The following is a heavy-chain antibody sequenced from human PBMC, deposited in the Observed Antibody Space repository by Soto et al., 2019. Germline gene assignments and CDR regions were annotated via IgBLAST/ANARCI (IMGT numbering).Heavy chain of an antibody. CDR3: ARGGGYDFWSGYVAFDI. V-gene: IGHV3-33*01. CDR2: IWYDGSNK. Sequence: QVQLVESGGGVVQPGRSLRLSCAASGFTFSSYGMHWVLQAPGKGLEWVAVIWYDGSNKYYADSVKGRFTISRDNSKNTLYLQMNSLRAEDTAVYYCARGGGYDFWSGYVAFDIWGQGTMVTVSS. D-gene: IGHD3-3*01. J-gene: IGHJ3*02. CDR1: GFTFSSYG.